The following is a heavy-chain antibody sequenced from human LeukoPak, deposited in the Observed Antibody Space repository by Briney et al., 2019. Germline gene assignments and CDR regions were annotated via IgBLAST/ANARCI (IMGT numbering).Heavy chain of an antibody. CDR3: ARESGGGVLGYFDL. V-gene: IGHV3-72*01. J-gene: IGHJ2*01. CDR2: TRNKANSYTT. CDR1: GFTFSTYT. Sequence: GGSLRLSCAASGFTFSTYTMNCVRQAPGKGLEWVGRTRNKANSYTTEYAASVKGRFTISRDDSKKSLYLQMNSLKTEDTAVYYCARESGGGVLGYFDLWGRGTLVSVSS. D-gene: IGHD3-10*01.